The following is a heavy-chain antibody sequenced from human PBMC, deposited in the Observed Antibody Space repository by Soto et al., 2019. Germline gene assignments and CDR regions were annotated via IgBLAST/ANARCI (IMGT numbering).Heavy chain of an antibody. D-gene: IGHD2-21*01. Sequence: EVQLVESGGDLVQPWGSLRLSCEASGFTFSSNWMHWVRQGPGKGLVWVSRMNPDGSTRGYADSVKGRFTISRDNARNTVFLQMSSLRAEDTAVYYCARGGEVGAGQYYLDDSWGEGNLVTVSS. CDR2: MNPDGSTR. J-gene: IGHJ4*02. V-gene: IGHV3-74*01. CDR3: ARGGEVGAGQYYLDDS. CDR1: GFTFSSNW.